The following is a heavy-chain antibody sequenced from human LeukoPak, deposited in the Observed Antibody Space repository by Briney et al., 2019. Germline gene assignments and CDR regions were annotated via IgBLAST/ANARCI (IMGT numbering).Heavy chain of an antibody. CDR2: INPNSGGT. Sequence: ASVKVSCKASGYTFTGYYMHWVRQAPGQGLEWMGWINPNSGGTNYAQKFQGRVTMTRDTSISTAYMELSRLRSDDTVVYYCARDRSSSGSYLYYYYGMDVWGQGTTVTVSS. V-gene: IGHV1-2*02. CDR1: GYTFTGYY. J-gene: IGHJ6*02. D-gene: IGHD1-26*01. CDR3: ARDRSSSGSYLYYYYGMDV.